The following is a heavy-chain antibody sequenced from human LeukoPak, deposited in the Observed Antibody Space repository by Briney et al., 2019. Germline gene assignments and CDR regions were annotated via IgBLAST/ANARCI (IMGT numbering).Heavy chain of an antibody. D-gene: IGHD5-18*01. CDR2: FYSSGST. CDR1: NGSISNYF. CDR3: ARSVDIAMVTFDY. J-gene: IGHJ4*02. V-gene: IGHV4-59*01. Sequence: SETLSLTCTVSNGSISNYFWSWIRQPPGRGLEYIGYFYSSGSTNYNPSLKSRVTISLGTSKNQFSLRLRSVTAADTAVYYCARSVDIAMVTFDYWGQGTLVTVSS.